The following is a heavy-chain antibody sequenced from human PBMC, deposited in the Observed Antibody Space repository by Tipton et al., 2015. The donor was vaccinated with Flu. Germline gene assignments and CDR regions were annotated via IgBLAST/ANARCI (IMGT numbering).Heavy chain of an antibody. Sequence: SLRLSCAVSGGSISSSNWWSWVRQPPGKGLEWIGEIYHSGSTNYNPSLKSRVTISVDKSKNQFSLKLSSVTAADTAVYYCAKGSGYYYRDAFDIWGQGTMVTVSS. V-gene: IGHV4-4*02. CDR1: GGSISSSNW. CDR2: IYHSGST. D-gene: IGHD3-22*01. J-gene: IGHJ3*02. CDR3: AKGSGYYYRDAFDI.